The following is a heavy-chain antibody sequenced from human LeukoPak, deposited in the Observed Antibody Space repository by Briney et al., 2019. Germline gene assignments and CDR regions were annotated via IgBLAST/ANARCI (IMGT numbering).Heavy chain of an antibody. CDR1: GYTFTGYY. D-gene: IGHD3-22*01. Sequence: ASVKVSCKASGYTFTGYYMHWVRQAPGQGLEWMGWINPNSGGTNYAQKFQGWVTMTRDTSISTAYMELSRPRSDDTAVYYCARADYYDSSISWFDPWGQGTLVTVSS. J-gene: IGHJ5*02. V-gene: IGHV1-2*04. CDR2: INPNSGGT. CDR3: ARADYYDSSISWFDP.